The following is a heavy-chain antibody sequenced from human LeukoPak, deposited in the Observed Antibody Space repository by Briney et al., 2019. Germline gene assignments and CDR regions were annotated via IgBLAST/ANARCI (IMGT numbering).Heavy chain of an antibody. Sequence: GSLRLSCAASGFTFSSYAMHWVRQAPGKGLEYISAISSNGGSTYYANSVKGRFTISRDNSKNTLYLQMGSLRAEDMAVYYCARRAGSNWYMDYWGQGTLVTVSS. V-gene: IGHV3-64*01. CDR1: GFTFSSYA. CDR2: ISSNGGST. CDR3: ARRAGSNWYMDY. D-gene: IGHD6-13*01. J-gene: IGHJ4*02.